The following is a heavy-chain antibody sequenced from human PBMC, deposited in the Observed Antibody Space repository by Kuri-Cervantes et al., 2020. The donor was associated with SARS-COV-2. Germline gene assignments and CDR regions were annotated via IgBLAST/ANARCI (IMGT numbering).Heavy chain of an antibody. Sequence: GESLKISCAASGFTFSDYYMSWVRQAPGKGLEWVSVIYSGGSTYYADSVKGRFTISRDNAKNSLYLQMNSLRAEDTALYYCAKAIAAAYGMDVWGQGTTVTVSS. CDR2: IYSGGST. D-gene: IGHD6-25*01. V-gene: IGHV3-53*05. J-gene: IGHJ6*02. CDR1: GFTFSDYY. CDR3: AKAIAAAYGMDV.